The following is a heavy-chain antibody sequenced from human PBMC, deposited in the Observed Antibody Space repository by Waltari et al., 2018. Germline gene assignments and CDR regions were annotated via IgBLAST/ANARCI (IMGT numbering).Heavy chain of an antibody. Sequence: QVQLVESGGGVVQPGRSLRLSCAASGFTFSSYGMLWVSQAPGKGLEWVAVISYDGSNKYYADSVKGRFTISRDNSKNTLYLQMNSLRAEDTAVYYCAKVLDYYDSSPDYWGQGTLVTVSS. CDR2: ISYDGSNK. D-gene: IGHD3-22*01. V-gene: IGHV3-30*18. CDR3: AKVLDYYDSSPDY. J-gene: IGHJ4*02. CDR1: GFTFSSYG.